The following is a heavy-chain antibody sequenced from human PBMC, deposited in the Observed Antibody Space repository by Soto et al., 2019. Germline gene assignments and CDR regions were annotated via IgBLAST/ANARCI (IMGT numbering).Heavy chain of an antibody. CDR3: ARDTSRGGYDFLSYYYGMDV. CDR2: IWYDGSNK. V-gene: IGHV3-33*01. D-gene: IGHD5-12*01. CDR1: GFTFSSYG. Sequence: GGSLRLSCAASGFTFSSYGMRRVLQAPGKGLEWVAVIWYDGSNKYYADSVKGRFTISRDDSKNTLYLQMNSLRAEDTAVYYCARDTSRGGYDFLSYYYGMDVWGQGTTVTVSS. J-gene: IGHJ6*02.